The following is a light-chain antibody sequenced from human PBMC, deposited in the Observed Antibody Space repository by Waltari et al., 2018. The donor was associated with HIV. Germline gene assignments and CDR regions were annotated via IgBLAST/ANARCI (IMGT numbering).Light chain of an antibody. CDR2: EGT. J-gene: IGLJ2*01. CDR3: CSYAFGTTVL. Sequence: QSALTQPASVSGAPGQSMTISCTGTSSGDGSYNLVSWSQQHPGKSPKLMVYEGTKRPSGVCNRFSGSKCGKTASVTVSGLHAKDEADYDCCSYAFGTTVLFGGGTKLTDL. CDR1: SSGDGSYNL. V-gene: IGLV2-23*01.